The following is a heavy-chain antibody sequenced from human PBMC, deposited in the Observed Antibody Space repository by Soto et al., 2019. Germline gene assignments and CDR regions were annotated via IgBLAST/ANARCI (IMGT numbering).Heavy chain of an antibody. D-gene: IGHD2-21*02. CDR3: STTGITAPLFEY. V-gene: IGHV3-72*01. CDR2: IRNKPNGPTT. Sequence: EVQLVASGGGLVQPGGSLRLSCEGSGFTFSGHYMDWVRQAPGKGLEWLGRIRNKPNGPTTAYAASVKGRCTISRDDSKNLVYLQMNSLKSEDTALYYCSTTGITAPLFEYWGQGTLVAVSS. CDR1: GFTFSGHY. J-gene: IGHJ4*02.